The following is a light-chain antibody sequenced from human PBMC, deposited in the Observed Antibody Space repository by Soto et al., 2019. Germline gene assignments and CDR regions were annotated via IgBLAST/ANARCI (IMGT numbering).Light chain of an antibody. Sequence: QSVLTQPPSASGTPGQRVTISCSGSSSNIENNPVNWYQQLPGAAPKHLIYHNNQRPSGVPARFSCSKSGTSASLAISGLQSEDEEDYYCAAWDETLNGVVFGGGTKLTVL. V-gene: IGLV1-44*01. CDR3: AAWDETLNGVV. CDR1: SSNIENNP. J-gene: IGLJ2*01. CDR2: HNN.